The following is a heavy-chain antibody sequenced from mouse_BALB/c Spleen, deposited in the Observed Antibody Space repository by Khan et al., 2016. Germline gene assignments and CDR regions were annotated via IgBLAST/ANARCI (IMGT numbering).Heavy chain of an antibody. J-gene: IGHJ2*01. CDR2: INPSTGYT. Sequence: VQLQESGAELAKPGASVKMSCKASGYTFTSYWMHWVKQRPGQGLEWIGYINPSTGYTEYNQKFKDKATLTADKSSSTAYMQVSSLTSEDSAVYYCARSTTVVDYWGQGTTLTVSS. CDR3: ARSTTVVDY. D-gene: IGHD1-1*01. V-gene: IGHV1-7*01. CDR1: GYTFTSYW.